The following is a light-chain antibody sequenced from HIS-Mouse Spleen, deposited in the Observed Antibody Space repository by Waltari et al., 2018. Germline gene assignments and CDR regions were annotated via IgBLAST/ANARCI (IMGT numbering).Light chain of an antibody. CDR2: DVS. CDR3: SSYTSSSTYV. V-gene: IGLV2-14*03. J-gene: IGLJ1*01. CDR1: SSDVGGYNY. Sequence: QSALTQPASVSGSPGQSITISCTGTSSDVGGYNYVSGYQQHPGKAPKLMIYDVSNRPSGVSNRFSGSKSGHTASLTISGLQAEDEADYYCSSYTSSSTYVFGTGTKVTVL.